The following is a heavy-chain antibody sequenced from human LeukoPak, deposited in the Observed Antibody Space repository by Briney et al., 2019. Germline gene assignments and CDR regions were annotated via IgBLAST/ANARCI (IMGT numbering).Heavy chain of an antibody. Sequence: ASVKVSCKASGYIFTGYYIHWVRQAPGQGLEWMGWINPNSGGTNYAQKFQGRVTMTRNTSISTAYMELSSLRSEDTAVYYCARVYREYPGSPGDYWGQGTLVTVSS. V-gene: IGHV1-2*02. CDR3: ARVYREYPGSPGDY. CDR1: GYIFTGYY. D-gene: IGHD1-14*01. J-gene: IGHJ4*02. CDR2: INPNSGGT.